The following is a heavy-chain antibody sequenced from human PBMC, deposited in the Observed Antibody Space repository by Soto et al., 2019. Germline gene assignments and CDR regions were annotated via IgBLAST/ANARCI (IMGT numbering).Heavy chain of an antibody. V-gene: IGHV4-59*01. J-gene: IGHJ4*02. Sequence: TLSLTCTVSGGFSSSYYWTWIRQPPGEELEWIGFVYYGGITNYNPSLESRVTISVDTSEDQFSLKLNSVTAADTAVYYCARGRSYCGGDCYSDYFDYWGQGTPVTVSS. D-gene: IGHD2-21*02. CDR1: GGFSSSYY. CDR3: ARGRSYCGGDCYSDYFDY. CDR2: VYYGGIT.